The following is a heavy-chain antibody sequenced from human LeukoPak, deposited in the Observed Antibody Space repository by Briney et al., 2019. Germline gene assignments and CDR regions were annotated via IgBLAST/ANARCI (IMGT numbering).Heavy chain of an antibody. V-gene: IGHV3-53*01. CDR3: ARGGLTGGYDILTSYLKYFDY. CDR2: IYTGGST. J-gene: IGHJ4*02. D-gene: IGHD3-9*01. CDR1: GFTVSNNY. Sequence: GGSLRLSCAVSGFTVSNNYMNWVRQAPGKGLEWVSVIYTGGSTYYADSVKGRFTISRDNFKNTLSLEMKSLRAEDTAVYYCARGGLTGGYDILTSYLKYFDYWGQGTLVTVSS.